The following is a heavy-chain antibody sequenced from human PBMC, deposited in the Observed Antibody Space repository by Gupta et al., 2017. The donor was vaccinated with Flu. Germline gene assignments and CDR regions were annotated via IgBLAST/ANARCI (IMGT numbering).Heavy chain of an antibody. V-gene: IGHV3-21*01. CDR3: LSDARDGYLDS. CDR2: ISFSRGHS. J-gene: IGHJ5*01. D-gene: IGHD3-22*01. CDR1: GFTFYIYT. Sequence: EVQVVESGGGLVKPGGSLRLSCAASGFTFYIYTMTWVRQAPGKGLEWVSSISFSRGHSHVADSVKGRFTISRENAKDTVFLHMNSMRGDDAAMYFCLSDARDGYLDSWGQGTLVTVS.